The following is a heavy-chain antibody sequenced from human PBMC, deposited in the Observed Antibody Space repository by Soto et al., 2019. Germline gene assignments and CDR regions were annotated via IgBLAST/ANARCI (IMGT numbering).Heavy chain of an antibody. J-gene: IGHJ3*02. CDR2: IGGGVDDT. D-gene: IGHD3-16*01. CDR1: GFTFSIYA. V-gene: IGHV3-23*01. Sequence: QARGYLRLSCAASGFTFSIYAMSWVRQAPGKGLEWVSGIGGGVDDTYYAESVKGRFTISRDNSKSTLFLQMSSLRAEDTAVYYCAKDMMIYNSVWDPFVIWGQGTMV. CDR3: AKDMMIYNSVWDPFVI.